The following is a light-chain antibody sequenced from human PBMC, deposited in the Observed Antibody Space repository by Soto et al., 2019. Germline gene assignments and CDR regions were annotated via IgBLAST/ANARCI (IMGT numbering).Light chain of an antibody. J-gene: IGLJ1*01. CDR3: SSYTSFSTYV. CDR1: SSDVGGYNY. CDR2: EVS. Sequence: QSVLTQPASVSGSPGQSITISCTGTSSDVGGYNYVSWYQQHPGKAPKLMIYEVSNRPSGVSNRFSGSKSDNTASLTISGLQAEDDADYYCSSYTSFSTYVFGTGTKVTVL. V-gene: IGLV2-14*01.